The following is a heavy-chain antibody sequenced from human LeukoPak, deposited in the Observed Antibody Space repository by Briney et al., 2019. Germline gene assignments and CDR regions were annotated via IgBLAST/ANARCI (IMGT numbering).Heavy chain of an antibody. Sequence: SETLSLTCAVYGGSFSGYYWSWIRQPPGKGLEWIGEINHSGSTYYNPSLKSRVTISLDTSKNQFSLKLSSVTAADTAVYYCAESSRWLQDLDYWGQGTLVTVSS. D-gene: IGHD5-24*01. CDR3: AESSRWLQDLDY. J-gene: IGHJ4*02. V-gene: IGHV4-34*01. CDR1: GGSFSGYY. CDR2: INHSGST.